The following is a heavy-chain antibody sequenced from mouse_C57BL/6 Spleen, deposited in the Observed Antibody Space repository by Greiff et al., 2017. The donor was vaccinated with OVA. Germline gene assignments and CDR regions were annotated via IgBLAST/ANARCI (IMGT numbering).Heavy chain of an antibody. V-gene: IGHV1-61*01. D-gene: IGHD1-1*01. CDR2: IYPSDSET. CDR1: GYTFTSYW. J-gene: IGHJ2*01. CDR3: ARYYYGTGY. Sequence: QVQLQQPGAELVRPGSSVKLSCKASGYTFTSYWMDWVKQRPGQGLEWIGNIYPSDSETHYNQKFKDKATLTVDKSSSTAYMQLSSLTSEDSAVYYCARYYYGTGYWGQGTTLTVSS.